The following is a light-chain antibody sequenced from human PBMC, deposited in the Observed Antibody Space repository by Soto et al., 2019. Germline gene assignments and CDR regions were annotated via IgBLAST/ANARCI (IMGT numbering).Light chain of an antibody. CDR2: GSS. J-gene: IGKJ2*01. V-gene: IGKV3-20*01. CDR3: HQYGSSPPYT. CDR1: QSVSNNY. Sequence: EIVLTQSPGTLSLSPGERATISCRASQSVSNNYIAWYQQKPGQAPRLLIFGSSDRATGIPDRFSGSGSGTDFTLTISRLEPEDFAVYYCHQYGSSPPYTFGQGTNLEI.